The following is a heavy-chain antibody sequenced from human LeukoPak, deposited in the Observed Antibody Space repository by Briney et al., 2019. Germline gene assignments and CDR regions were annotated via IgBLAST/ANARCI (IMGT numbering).Heavy chain of an antibody. J-gene: IGHJ3*02. V-gene: IGHV3-7*01. CDR2: IKQDGSEK. Sequence: QPGGSLRLSCVASGFTFSSYAMHWVRQAPGKGLEGVANIKQDGSEKYYVDSVKGRFTISRDNAKNSLYLQMNSLRAEDTAVYYCARRGYYYDSSGPQVAFDIWGQGTMVTVSS. CDR1: GFTFSSYA. CDR3: ARRGYYYDSSGPQVAFDI. D-gene: IGHD3-22*01.